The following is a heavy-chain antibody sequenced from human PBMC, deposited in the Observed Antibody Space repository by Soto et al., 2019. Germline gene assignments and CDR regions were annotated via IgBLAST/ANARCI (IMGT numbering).Heavy chain of an antibody. CDR3: AKDSTHLRIAAAGKSSAFDI. V-gene: IGHV3-9*01. Sequence: GGSLRLSCAASGFTFDDYAMHWVRQAPGKGLEWVSGISWNSGSIGYADSVKGRFTISRDNAKNSLYLQMNSLRAEDTALYYCAKDSTHLRIAAAGKSSAFDIWGQGTMVTVSS. CDR1: GFTFDDYA. CDR2: ISWNSGSI. D-gene: IGHD6-13*01. J-gene: IGHJ3*02.